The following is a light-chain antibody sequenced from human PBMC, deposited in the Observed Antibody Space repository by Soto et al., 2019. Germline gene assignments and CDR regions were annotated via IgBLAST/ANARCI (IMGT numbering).Light chain of an antibody. CDR2: DVN. J-gene: IGLJ2*01. Sequence: QSVLTQPASVSGSPGQSITLSCTGTSSDTGGYDYVSWYQRHPGKAPKLIIYDVNNRPSGVSNRFSGSKSGNTASLTISGLQAEDEADYYCTSYASGSSHVVFGGGTKLTVL. CDR3: TSYASGSSHVV. CDR1: SSDTGGYDY. V-gene: IGLV2-14*01.